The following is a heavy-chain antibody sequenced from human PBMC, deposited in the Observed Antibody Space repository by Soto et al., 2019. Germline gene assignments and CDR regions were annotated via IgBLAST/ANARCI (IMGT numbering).Heavy chain of an antibody. V-gene: IGHV3-53*01. Sequence: GSLRLSCAASGFTVSSNYMNWVRQAPGKGLEWVSIIYSDGTTSYADSVKGRFTISRDNFKNTLHLQMNSLRAEDTAVYYCAILSNWGQGTLVTVSS. J-gene: IGHJ4*02. CDR1: GFTVSSNY. CDR2: IYSDGTT. CDR3: AILSN. D-gene: IGHD6-6*01.